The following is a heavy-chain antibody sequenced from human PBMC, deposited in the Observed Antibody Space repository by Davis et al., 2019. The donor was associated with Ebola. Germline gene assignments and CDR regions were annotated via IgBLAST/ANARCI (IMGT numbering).Heavy chain of an antibody. CDR2: INSDGSST. Sequence: GESLKISCAASGFTFSSYWMHWVRQAPGKGLVWVSRINSDGSSTSYADPVKGRFTISRDNAKNTLYLQMNSLRAEDTAVYYCAREVRGWGYYGMDVWGQGTTVTVSS. V-gene: IGHV3-74*01. J-gene: IGHJ6*02. CDR1: GFTFSSYW. CDR3: AREVRGWGYYGMDV. D-gene: IGHD3-16*01.